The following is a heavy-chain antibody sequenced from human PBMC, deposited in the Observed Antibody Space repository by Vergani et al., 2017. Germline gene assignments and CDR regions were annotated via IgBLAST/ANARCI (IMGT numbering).Heavy chain of an antibody. CDR1: GFTFSSHA. J-gene: IGHJ6*02. D-gene: IGHD5-12*01. CDR2: IKNTGDST. Sequence: EVQLLQSEGAVVQPGGSLRLSCVASGFTFSSHAMSWVRQGHGQGLEWVSSIKNTGDSTHYADSVKGRFTISRDNSKNTLYLQMNSLSAGDTAVYYCAKANPRDRGYDYLYYYHAMDVWGQGTTVTVSS. CDR3: AKANPRDRGYDYLYYYHAMDV. V-gene: IGHV3-23*01.